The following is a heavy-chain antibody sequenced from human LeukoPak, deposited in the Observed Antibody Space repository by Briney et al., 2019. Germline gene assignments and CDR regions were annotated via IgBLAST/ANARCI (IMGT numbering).Heavy chain of an antibody. D-gene: IGHD3-22*01. CDR1: GFTFRNYW. J-gene: IGHJ5*02. CDR3: ARDLGQYYDTSDNWFDP. V-gene: IGHV3-74*01. CDR2: INSDGINT. Sequence: GGSLRLSCAASGFTFRNYWMHWVRQAPGKGLVWVSRINSDGINTSYADYVKGRFTISRDNAKNTLNLQMNSLRAEDTAVYYCARDLGQYYDTSDNWFDPWGQGTLVTVSS.